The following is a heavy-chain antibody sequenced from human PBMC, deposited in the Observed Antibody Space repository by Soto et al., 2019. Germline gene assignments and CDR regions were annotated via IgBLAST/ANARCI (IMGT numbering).Heavy chain of an antibody. J-gene: IGHJ4*02. Sequence: QVQLVESGGGVVQPGRSLRLSCAASGFRFSGFGMHWVRQAPGKGLEWVAILRYDGSNKYYADSVKGRFTISRDNSQNTPYLQMDSLRVEDTAVYYCARDGVGATTFYGYFDYWGQGILVTVSS. CDR1: GFRFSGFG. CDR3: ARDGVGATTFYGYFDY. D-gene: IGHD1-26*01. CDR2: LRYDGSNK. V-gene: IGHV3-33*01.